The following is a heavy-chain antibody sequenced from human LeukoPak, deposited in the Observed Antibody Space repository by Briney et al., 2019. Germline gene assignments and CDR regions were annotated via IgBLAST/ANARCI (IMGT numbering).Heavy chain of an antibody. V-gene: IGHV3-53*01. J-gene: IGHJ4*02. Sequence: SGGSLRLSCAASGFTVSTYYMTWVRQAPGKGLECVSVIYSGGSTYYADSVKGRFTVSRDNSKNTLYLQMNSLRAEDTAMYYCARGLGYCTSTTCLLPFDYGGQETLVTVSS. CDR3: ARGLGYCTSTTCLLPFDY. CDR2: IYSGGST. D-gene: IGHD2-2*01. CDR1: GFTVSTYY.